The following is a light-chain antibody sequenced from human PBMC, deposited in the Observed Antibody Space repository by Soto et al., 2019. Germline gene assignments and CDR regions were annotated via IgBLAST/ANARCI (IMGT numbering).Light chain of an antibody. J-gene: IGKJ4*01. V-gene: IGKV3-15*01. CDR2: GAS. CDR3: QQYNDWPPLT. CDR1: QSVSTN. Sequence: EIVMTQSPATLSVSPGERATLSCRASQSVSTNLAWYQHKPGQAPRLLIYGASITATGIPARFSGSGSGTEFPLTISSLQSEDFAVYFCQQYNDWPPLTFGGGTKVEIK.